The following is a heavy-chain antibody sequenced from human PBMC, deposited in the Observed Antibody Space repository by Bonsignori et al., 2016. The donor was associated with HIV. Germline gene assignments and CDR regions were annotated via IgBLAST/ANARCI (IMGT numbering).Heavy chain of an antibody. D-gene: IGHD3-3*01. CDR2: IYSGGST. Sequence: VRQMPGKGLEWVSVIYSGGSTYYADSVKGRFTISRDNSKNTLYLQMNSLRAEDTAVYYCARDSRSREWLLYGHSAFDIWGQGTMVTVSS. J-gene: IGHJ3*02. CDR3: ARDSRSREWLLYGHSAFDI. V-gene: IGHV3-66*01.